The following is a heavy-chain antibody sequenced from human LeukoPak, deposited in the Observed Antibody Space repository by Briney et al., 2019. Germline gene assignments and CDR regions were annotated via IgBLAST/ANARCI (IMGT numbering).Heavy chain of an antibody. V-gene: IGHV1-18*01. CDR1: GYTFTNYG. J-gene: IGHJ4*02. CDR3: GRVDRATTKDY. CDR2: ISAYNGDT. Sequence: ASVKVSFKAFGYTFTNYGITWVRQAPGQGLEWLGWISAYNGDTKYGQNFQGRVTMTTDTSATTAYMDLRNLSSDDTAVYYCGRVDRATTKDYWGQGTLVTVSS. D-gene: IGHD1-1*01.